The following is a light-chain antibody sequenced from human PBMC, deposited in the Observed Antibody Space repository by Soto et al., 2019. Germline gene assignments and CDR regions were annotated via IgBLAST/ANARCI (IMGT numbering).Light chain of an antibody. CDR1: RSDVGSYNS. Sequence: HSALTQPASVSGSPGESITISCTGTRSDVGSYNSIAWYQQHPGKAPRVMIFEVTKRPSGISNRFSGSKSGSTASLTISGLQAEDEADYFCFSYAGDSTWVFGGGTKLTVL. J-gene: IGLJ3*02. V-gene: IGLV2-23*02. CDR3: FSYAGDSTWV. CDR2: EVT.